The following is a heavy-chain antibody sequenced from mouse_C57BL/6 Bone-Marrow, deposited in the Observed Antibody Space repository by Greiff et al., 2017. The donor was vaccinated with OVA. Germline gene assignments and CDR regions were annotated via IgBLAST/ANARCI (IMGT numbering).Heavy chain of an antibody. V-gene: IGHV1-69*01. J-gene: IGHJ1*03. CDR2: IDPSDSYT. Sequence: QVQLKQPGAELVMPGASVKLSCKASGYTFTSYWMHWVKQRPGQGLEWIGEIDPSDSYTNYNQKFKGKSTLTVDKSSRTAYMQLSSLTSEDSAVYYCARCGPVVARRYFDVWGTGTTVTVSS. CDR3: ARCGPVVARRYFDV. CDR1: GYTFTSYW. D-gene: IGHD1-1*01.